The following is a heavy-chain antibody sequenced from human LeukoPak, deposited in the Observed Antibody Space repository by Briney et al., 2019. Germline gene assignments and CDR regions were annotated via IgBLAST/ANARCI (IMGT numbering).Heavy chain of an antibody. CDR3: ARPSGTYYYDTSGPDY. CDR2: IRYDGTNK. CDR1: GFTFSSYG. J-gene: IGHJ4*02. Sequence: GGSLRLSCAASGFTFSSYGMHWVRQAPGKGLEWVAFIRYDGTNKYYEDSVKGRFTIPRDNSKNTLYLQMNSLRAEDTAMYYCARPSGTYYYDTSGPDYWGQGTLVTVSS. V-gene: IGHV3-30*02. D-gene: IGHD3-22*01.